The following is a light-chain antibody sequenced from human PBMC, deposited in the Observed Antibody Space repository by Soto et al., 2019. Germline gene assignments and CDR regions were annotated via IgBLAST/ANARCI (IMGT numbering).Light chain of an antibody. CDR1: QSVYSN. J-gene: IGKJ5*01. CDR3: QQYHKWPPIT. CDR2: GAS. V-gene: IGKV3-15*01. Sequence: EIVMTQSPATLSVSPGERATLSCRASQSVYSNLAWYQQKPGQAPRLLIYGASTRATGIPARFSGSGSGTEFTLTISSLQSEDSAVYYCQQYHKWPPITFGQGTRLEIK.